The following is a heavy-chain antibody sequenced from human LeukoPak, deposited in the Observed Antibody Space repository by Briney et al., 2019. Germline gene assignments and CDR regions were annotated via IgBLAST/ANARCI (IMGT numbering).Heavy chain of an antibody. J-gene: IGHJ4*02. D-gene: IGHD4/OR15-4a*01. V-gene: IGHV1-2*02. CDR3: ARVSLGTSRVLDRYFDY. CDR2: INPNSGGT. CDR1: GYTFTDHY. Sequence: GASVKVSCKASGYTFTDHYMHWVRQTPGQGLEWMGWINPNSGGTRYEQKFQGRVTMTRDTSISTAYMELSSLRSDDTAVYYCARVSLGTSRVLDRYFDYWGQGTLVTVSS.